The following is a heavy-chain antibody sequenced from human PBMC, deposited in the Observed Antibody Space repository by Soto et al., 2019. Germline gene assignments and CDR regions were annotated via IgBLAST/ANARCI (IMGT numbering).Heavy chain of an antibody. CDR3: ARITRRRYCSGGSCYGPDY. V-gene: IGHV4-34*01. Sequence: QVQLQQWGAGLLKPSETLSLTCAVYGGSFSGYYWSWIRQPPGKGLEWIGEINHSGSTNYNPSLKRRVTISVDTSKNQSSLKLSSVTAADTAVYYCARITRRRYCSGGSCYGPDYWGQGTLVTVSS. CDR2: INHSGST. D-gene: IGHD2-15*01. J-gene: IGHJ4*02. CDR1: GGSFSGYY.